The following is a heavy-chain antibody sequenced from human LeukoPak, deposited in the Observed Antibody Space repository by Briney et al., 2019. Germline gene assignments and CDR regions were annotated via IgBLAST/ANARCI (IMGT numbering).Heavy chain of an antibody. Sequence: GGSLRLSCAASGFTFSSYAMSWVRQAPGKGREWGSAISGSGGSTYYADSVKGRFTISRDNSKNTLYLQMNSLRAEDTAVYYCAKNYYDSSGLYWGQGTLVTVSS. V-gene: IGHV3-23*01. J-gene: IGHJ4*02. CDR2: ISGSGGST. CDR3: AKNYYDSSGLY. CDR1: GFTFSSYA. D-gene: IGHD3-22*01.